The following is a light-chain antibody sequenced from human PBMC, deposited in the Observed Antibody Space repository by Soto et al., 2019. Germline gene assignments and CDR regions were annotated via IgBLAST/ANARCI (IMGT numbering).Light chain of an antibody. J-gene: IGKJ4*01. Sequence: DMQMTQSPCSLSASVGARVTITCRASRDVTYALAWYQQKPGKPPKILMYGASTLQLGVPSRFSGSGSGTDFTLLISSLQPEDVATYYCQNYDGEPLTFGGGTKVDIK. CDR3: QNYDGEPLT. V-gene: IGKV1-27*01. CDR2: GAS. CDR1: RDVTYA.